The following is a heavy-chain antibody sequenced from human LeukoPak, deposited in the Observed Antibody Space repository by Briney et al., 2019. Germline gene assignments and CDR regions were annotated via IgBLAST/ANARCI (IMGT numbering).Heavy chain of an antibody. CDR2: IYHGGSA. CDR3: ARDSQGFGEFYYMDV. D-gene: IGHD3-10*01. V-gene: IGHV4-59*12. Sequence: SETLSLTCTVSGGSISSYYWTWIRQPPEKGLEWIGFIYHGGSAFYSPSLKSRVTISIDRSKNQFSLNLNSVTAADTAVYYCARDSQGFGEFYYMDVWGKGTTVTVSS. J-gene: IGHJ6*03. CDR1: GGSISSYY.